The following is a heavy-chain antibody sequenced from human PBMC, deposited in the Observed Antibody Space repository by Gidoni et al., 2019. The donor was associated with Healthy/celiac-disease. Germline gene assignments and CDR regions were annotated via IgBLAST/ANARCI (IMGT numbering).Heavy chain of an antibody. CDR2: IIPIFGTA. V-gene: IGHV1-69*01. D-gene: IGHD1-20*01. Sequence: QVQLVQSGAEVKKPGSSVKVSCKASGGTFSSYAISWVRQAPGQGLEWMGGIIPIFGTANYAQKFQGRVTITADESTSTAYMELSSLRSEDTAVYYCARDVQNYNWNDGRMGYFDYWGQGTLVTVSS. J-gene: IGHJ4*02. CDR1: GGTFSSYA. CDR3: ARDVQNYNWNDGRMGYFDY.